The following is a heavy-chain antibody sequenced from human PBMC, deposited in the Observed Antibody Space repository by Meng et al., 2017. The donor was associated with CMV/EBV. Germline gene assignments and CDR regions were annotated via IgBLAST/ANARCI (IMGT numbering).Heavy chain of an antibody. CDR1: GFTFSTYW. V-gene: IGHV3-7*03. Sequence: GESLKISCAASGFTFSTYWMTWVRQAPGKGLEWVANINRDGRDKYYVDSVKGRFTMSRDNAKNSLYLQMNSLRAEDTAVYYCARDTGPNTFDYWGQGTLVTVSS. J-gene: IGHJ4*02. CDR3: ARDTGPNTFDY. CDR2: INRDGRDK. D-gene: IGHD2-8*01.